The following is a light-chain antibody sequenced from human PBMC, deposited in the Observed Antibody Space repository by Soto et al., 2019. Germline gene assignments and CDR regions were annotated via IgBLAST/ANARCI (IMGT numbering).Light chain of an antibody. V-gene: IGKV1-39*01. CDR1: HSINNY. CDR2: AAS. CDR3: QQSYSTLGT. J-gene: IGKJ2*01. Sequence: IQMTQSPSSLSASVGDRVIITCRSDHSINNYLNWYQQRPGKVPKRLIYAASTLQSGVPSRFSGSGSGRVFTLTINSLQPEDFATYDCQQSYSTLGTFGRGTRVDI.